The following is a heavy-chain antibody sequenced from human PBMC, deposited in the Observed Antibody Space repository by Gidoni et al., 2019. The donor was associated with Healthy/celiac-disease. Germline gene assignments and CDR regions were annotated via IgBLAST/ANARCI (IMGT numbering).Heavy chain of an antibody. D-gene: IGHD3-10*01. CDR1: GFTFSSYE. CDR3: ARVGKGYYGGAFDI. J-gene: IGHJ3*02. CDR2: ISSSGSTI. Sequence: EVQLVESGGGLVQPGGSLRLSCAASGFTFSSYEMNWVRQAPGKGLEWGSYISSSGSTIYYADSVKGRFTISRDNAKNSLYLQMNSLRAEDTAVYYCARVGKGYYGGAFDIWGQGTMVTVSS. V-gene: IGHV3-48*03.